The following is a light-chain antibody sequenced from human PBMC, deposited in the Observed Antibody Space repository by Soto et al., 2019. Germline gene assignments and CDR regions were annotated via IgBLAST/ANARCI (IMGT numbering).Light chain of an antibody. V-gene: IGKV3D-15*01. CDR3: QQYKDWPPLT. J-gene: IGKJ4*01. CDR1: QNININ. CDR2: GAS. Sequence: EIVMTQSPVILSVSPGERATLSCRASQNININLAWYQQRPGQAPRVLIYGASSRASGIPDRFSGSGSGTDFTLTINRLEPDDFAFYYCQQYKDWPPLTFGGGTMVDMK.